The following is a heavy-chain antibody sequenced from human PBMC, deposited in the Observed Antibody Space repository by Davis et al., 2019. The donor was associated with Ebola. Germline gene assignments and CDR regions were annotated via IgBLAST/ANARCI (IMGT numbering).Heavy chain of an antibody. CDR3: AREDPYGSGSYLFDY. D-gene: IGHD3-10*01. CDR1: GGTFSSYA. CDR2: IIPIFGTA. Sequence: SVKVSCKASGGTFSSYAISWVRQAPGQGLEWMGGIIPIFGTANYAQKLQGRVTMTTDTSTSTAYMELRSLRSDDTAVYYCAREDPYGSGSYLFDYWGQGTLVTVSS. J-gene: IGHJ4*02. V-gene: IGHV1-69*05.